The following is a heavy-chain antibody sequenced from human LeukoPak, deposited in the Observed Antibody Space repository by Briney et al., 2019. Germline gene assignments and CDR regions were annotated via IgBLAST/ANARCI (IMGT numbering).Heavy chain of an antibody. CDR3: AGESIVGATACFDY. J-gene: IGHJ4*02. CDR1: GFTVSSNY. D-gene: IGHD1-26*01. V-gene: IGHV3-53*01. CDR2: IYSGGST. Sequence: GGSLRLSCAAPGFTVSSNYMSWVRQAPGKGLEWVSVIYSGGSTYYADSVKGRFTISRDNSMNTLYLQMNSLRAEDTAVYYCAGESIVGATACFDYWGQGTLVTVSS.